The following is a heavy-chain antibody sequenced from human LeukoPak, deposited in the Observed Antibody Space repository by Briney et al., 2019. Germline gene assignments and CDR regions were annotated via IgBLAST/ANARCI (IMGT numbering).Heavy chain of an antibody. V-gene: IGHV4-59*01. Sequence: SETLSLTCNVSGGSIRGYYWSWIRQPPGKGLEWIGYIYSSGSTNYNPSLKSRVTMSVDTSKNQFSLKVSSVTAADTAVYYCARTIAVAGNYFDYWGQGTLVTVSS. D-gene: IGHD6-19*01. CDR2: IYSSGST. J-gene: IGHJ4*02. CDR1: GGSIRGYY. CDR3: ARTIAVAGNYFDY.